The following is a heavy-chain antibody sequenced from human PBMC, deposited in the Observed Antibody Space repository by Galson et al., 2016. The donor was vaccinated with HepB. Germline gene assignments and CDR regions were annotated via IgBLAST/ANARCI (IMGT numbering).Heavy chain of an antibody. J-gene: IGHJ1*01. D-gene: IGHD6-19*01. CDR2: IGTAGDT. V-gene: IGHV3-13*01. CDR1: GFTFSSYD. Sequence: SLRLSCAASGFTFSSYDMHWVRQATGKGLEWVSVIGTAGDTPYLDSVKGRFTISRENAKNSLYLQMNSLRAGDTAVYYCARDGTVAPGYWGQGTLVTVSS. CDR3: ARDGTVAPGY.